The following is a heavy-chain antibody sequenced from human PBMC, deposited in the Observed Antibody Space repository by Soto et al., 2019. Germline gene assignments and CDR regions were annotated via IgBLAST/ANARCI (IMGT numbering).Heavy chain of an antibody. Sequence: QVQVVESGGGVVQPGRSLRLSCAASGFTFSSHGMHWVRQAPGTGLERVALVWYDGRNKDYADSVKCRFTISRDNSTNTLYLQMNSLSDEDTAVYYFVRAVEYSGNDYVYYYGMDVWGQGTTVTVSS. V-gene: IGHV3-33*01. CDR3: VRAVEYSGNDYVYYYGMDV. J-gene: IGHJ6*02. CDR1: GFTFSSHG. D-gene: IGHD5-12*01. CDR2: VWYDGRNK.